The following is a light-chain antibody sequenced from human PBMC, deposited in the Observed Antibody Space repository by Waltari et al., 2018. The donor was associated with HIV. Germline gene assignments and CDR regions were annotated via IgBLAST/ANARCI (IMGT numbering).Light chain of an antibody. CDR2: EVS. CDR1: TSDCYDNKD. J-gene: IGLJ2*01. Sequence: QSALIQLASVSGSPGQSVTILCTGSTSDCYDNKDVSWYQQHPGSPPKLIIFEVSYRPSGGSDRFSGSKSGSTASLTISGLQTEDEADYYCSSYKTRNSVVFGGGTELIV. V-gene: IGLV2-14*01. CDR3: SSYKTRNSVV.